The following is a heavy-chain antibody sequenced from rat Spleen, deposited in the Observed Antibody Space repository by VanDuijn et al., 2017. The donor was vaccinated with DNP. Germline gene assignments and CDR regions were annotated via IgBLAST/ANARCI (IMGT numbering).Heavy chain of an antibody. Sequence: EVQLVESGGGLVQPGRSLKLSCAASGFTFSDYNMAWVRQAPKKGLEWVATISTSGSKIFYPDSVKGRFTISRDNAKSSLYLQMDSLRPEETATYYCARPNYGGYEGWFAYWGQGTLVTVSS. CDR2: ISTSGSKI. CDR3: ARPNYGGYEGWFAY. D-gene: IGHD1-11*01. V-gene: IGHV5S23*01. J-gene: IGHJ3*01. CDR1: GFTFSDYN.